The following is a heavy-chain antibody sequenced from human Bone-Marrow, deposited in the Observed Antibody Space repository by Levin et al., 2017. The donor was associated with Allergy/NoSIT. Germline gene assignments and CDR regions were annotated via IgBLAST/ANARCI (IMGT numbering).Heavy chain of an antibody. CDR2: ISWDGGST. J-gene: IGHJ6*02. V-gene: IGHV3-43D*04. D-gene: IGHD3-22*01. CDR1: GFTFDDYA. Sequence: GASVKVSCAASGFTFDDYAMHWVRQAPGKGLEWVSLISWDGGSTYYADSVKGRFTIPRDNSKNSLYLQMNSLRAEDTALYYCAKDRGTPDSSGYYYYYYGMDVWGQGTTVTVS. CDR3: AKDRGTPDSSGYYYYYYGMDV.